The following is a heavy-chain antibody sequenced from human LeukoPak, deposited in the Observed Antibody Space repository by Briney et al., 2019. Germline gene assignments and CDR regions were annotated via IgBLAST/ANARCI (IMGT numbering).Heavy chain of an antibody. CDR3: TIDRRRENDWSEP. V-gene: IGHV3-15*01. Sequence: GGSLRLSCAASGLTFSNAWMSWVRQAPGKGLEWVGRIKSKTDGETSDYAAPAKGRFTISRDDSKNTLYLQMNSLTIADTAVYYCTIDRRRENDWSEPWGQGTLVTVSS. CDR1: GLTFSNAW. CDR2: IKSKTDGETS. J-gene: IGHJ5*02.